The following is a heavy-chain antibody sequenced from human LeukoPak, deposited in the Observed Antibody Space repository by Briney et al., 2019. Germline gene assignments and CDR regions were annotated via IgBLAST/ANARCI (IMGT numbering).Heavy chain of an antibody. V-gene: IGHV3-20*04. CDR2: INWNGGST. CDR1: GFTFDDYG. CDR3: AREERQYYDFWSGYYHGFDY. Sequence: TGGSLRLSCAASGFTFDDYGMSWVRHAPGKGLGWVCGINWNGGSTGYADSVKGRFTISRDNAKNSLYLQMNSLRAEDTALYYCAREERQYYDFWSGYYHGFDYWGQGTLVTVSS. J-gene: IGHJ4*02. D-gene: IGHD3-3*01.